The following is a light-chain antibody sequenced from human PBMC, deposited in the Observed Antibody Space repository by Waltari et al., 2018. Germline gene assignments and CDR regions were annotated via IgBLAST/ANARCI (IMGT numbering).Light chain of an antibody. CDR1: KLGDKY. CDR2: QGS. J-gene: IGLJ2*01. V-gene: IGLV3-1*01. Sequence: SYELTQPPSVSVSPGQTASITCSGDKLGDKYACWYQQKPGQAPVLVIDQGSKRPSGIPERFSGSNSVNTATLPIIGTHAMDDADYYCQSWDSSTYVVFGGGTKLTVL. CDR3: QSWDSSTYVV.